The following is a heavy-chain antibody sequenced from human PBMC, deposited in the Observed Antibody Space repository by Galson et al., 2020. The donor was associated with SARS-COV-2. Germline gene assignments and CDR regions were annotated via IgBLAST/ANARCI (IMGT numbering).Heavy chain of an antibody. V-gene: IGHV3-48*03. D-gene: IGHD3-10*01. CDR2: ISYSGSTI. Sequence: GGSLRLSCAASGFTFSNYEMNWVRQAPGKGLEWVSYISYSGSTIYYADSVKGRFTISRDNAKNSLYLQMNSLRAEDTAVYYCARDRTYYHGSGDGFFDSWGQGTLVTVSS. J-gene: IGHJ4*02. CDR1: GFTFSNYE. CDR3: ARDRTYYHGSGDGFFDS.